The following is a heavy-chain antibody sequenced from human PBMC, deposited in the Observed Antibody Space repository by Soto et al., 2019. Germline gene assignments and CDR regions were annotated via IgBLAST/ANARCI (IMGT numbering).Heavy chain of an antibody. Sequence: EVQLLESGGGLVQPGGSLRLSCAASGFTFSSYAMSWVRQAPGKGLEWVSAISGSGGSTYYADSVKGRFTISRDNSKNTLYLQMNSLRAEDTAVYYCAKEGDSSSWYENDAFDIWGQGTMVTVSS. CDR1: GFTFSSYA. CDR3: AKEGDSSSWYENDAFDI. CDR2: ISGSGGST. V-gene: IGHV3-23*01. J-gene: IGHJ3*02. D-gene: IGHD6-13*01.